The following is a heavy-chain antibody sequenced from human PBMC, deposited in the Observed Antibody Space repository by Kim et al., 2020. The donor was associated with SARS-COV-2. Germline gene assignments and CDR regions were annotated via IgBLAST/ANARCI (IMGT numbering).Heavy chain of an antibody. D-gene: IGHD1-26*01. J-gene: IGHJ4*02. V-gene: IGHV3-49*04. Sequence: GGSLRLSCTASGFTFSDFAMGWVRQAPGVGLEWVGFIRNQFFGGTTKYAASVAGRFTISRDDSKSIVYLQMNSLKTEDTAVYYCTRDPYSGTYDFWGPGTLVTVSS. CDR2: IRNQFFGGTT. CDR1: GFTFSDFA. CDR3: TRDPYSGTYDF.